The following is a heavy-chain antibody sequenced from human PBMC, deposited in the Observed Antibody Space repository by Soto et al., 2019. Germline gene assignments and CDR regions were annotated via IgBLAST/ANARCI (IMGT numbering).Heavy chain of an antibody. D-gene: IGHD6-19*01. CDR2: ISAYNGNT. V-gene: IGHV1-18*01. CDR3: ARGSKFAVAGVDY. Sequence: QVQLVQSGGEVRKPGDSVKVSCKASSYTFTNYGIIWVRQAPGQGLEWMGWISAYNGNTKYAQNLQGRVTMTTDTSTTTAYMELRSLRSDDTVVYYCARGSKFAVAGVDYWGQGTLVTVSS. J-gene: IGHJ4*02. CDR1: SYTFTNYG.